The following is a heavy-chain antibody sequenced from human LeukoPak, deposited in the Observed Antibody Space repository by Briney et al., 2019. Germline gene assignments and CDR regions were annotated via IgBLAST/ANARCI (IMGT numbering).Heavy chain of an antibody. CDR3: ATSYIV. V-gene: IGHV4-34*01. J-gene: IGHJ4*01. D-gene: IGHD2-15*01. Sequence: SETLSLTCTVSGGSFSVYYWSWIRQPPGKGLEWIGEINHRGSTSYNPSLESRVTISVDTSKHQFSLKLNSATAADTAVYYCATSYIVWGHGTLVTVSS. CDR2: INHRGST. CDR1: GGSFSVYY.